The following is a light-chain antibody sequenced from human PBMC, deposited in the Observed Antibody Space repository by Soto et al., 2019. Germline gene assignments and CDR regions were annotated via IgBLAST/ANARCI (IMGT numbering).Light chain of an antibody. J-gene: IGKJ4*01. CDR1: QSVSSNY. Sequence: IVMTRSPVTLSVSPGERATLSCTASQSVSSNYLAWYQQKPGRAPRLLIYGASSRATGIPDRFSGSGSGTDFSLTISRLEPEDFAVYYCQQYGSSPLTFGGGTKVDI. V-gene: IGKV3-20*01. CDR2: GAS. CDR3: QQYGSSPLT.